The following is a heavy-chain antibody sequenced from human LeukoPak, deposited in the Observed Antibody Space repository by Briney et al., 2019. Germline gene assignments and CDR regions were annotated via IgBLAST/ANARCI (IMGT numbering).Heavy chain of an antibody. Sequence: GGSLRLSCAASGFTFSSYPMHWVRQAPGMGLEFVSAISSKGETTYYAESVKGRFTISRDNSKNTLYLQMGSLRAEDMGVYYCARDVLYSSAWFANLDYWGQGTLVTVSS. CDR1: GFTFSSYP. CDR2: ISSKGETT. CDR3: ARDVLYSSAWFANLDY. J-gene: IGHJ4*02. D-gene: IGHD6-19*01. V-gene: IGHV3-64*02.